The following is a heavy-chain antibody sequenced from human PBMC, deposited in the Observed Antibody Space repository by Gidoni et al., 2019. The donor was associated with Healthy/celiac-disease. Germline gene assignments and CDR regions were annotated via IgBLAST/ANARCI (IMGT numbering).Heavy chain of an antibody. CDR3: ATAPPSGYSYGTVYYYYGMDV. CDR2: ISAYNGNT. J-gene: IGHJ6*02. V-gene: IGHV1-18*01. D-gene: IGHD5-18*01. CDR1: GYTFTSYG. Sequence: QVQLVQSGAEVKKPGASVKVSCKASGYTFTSYGISWVRQAPGQGLEWMGWISAYNGNTNYAQKLQGRVTMTTDTSTSTAYMELRSLRSDDTAVYYCATAPPSGYSYGTVYYYYGMDVWGQGTTVTVSS.